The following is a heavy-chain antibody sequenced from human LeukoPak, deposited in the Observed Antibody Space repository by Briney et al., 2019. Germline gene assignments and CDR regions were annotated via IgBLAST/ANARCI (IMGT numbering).Heavy chain of an antibody. Sequence: PGGSLGLSCAASGFTFSDYYMSWIRQAPGKGLEWVSYISSSGSTIYYADSVKGRFTISRDNAKNSLYLQMNSLRAEDTAVYYCARDRGYCSSTSCYIYYYYGMDVWGQGTTVTVSS. V-gene: IGHV3-11*01. CDR2: ISSSGSTI. CDR3: ARDRGYCSSTSCYIYYYYGMDV. J-gene: IGHJ6*02. D-gene: IGHD2-2*02. CDR1: GFTFSDYY.